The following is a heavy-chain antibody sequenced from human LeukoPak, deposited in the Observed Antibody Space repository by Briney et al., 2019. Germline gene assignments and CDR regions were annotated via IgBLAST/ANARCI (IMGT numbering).Heavy chain of an antibody. CDR3: ARGVKRFRMIVVVNTTGYFDY. CDR2: INHSGST. CDR1: GGSFSGYY. D-gene: IGHD3-22*01. J-gene: IGHJ4*02. V-gene: IGHV4-34*01. Sequence: PSETLSLTCAVYGGSFSGYYWSWIRQPPGKGLEWIGEINHSGSTNYNPSLKSRVTISVDTSKNQFSLKLSSVTAADTAVYYCARGVKRFRMIVVVNTTGYFDYWGPGTLVTVSS.